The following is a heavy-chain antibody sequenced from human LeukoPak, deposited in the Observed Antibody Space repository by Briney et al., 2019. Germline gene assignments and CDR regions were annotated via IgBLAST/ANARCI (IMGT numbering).Heavy chain of an antibody. CDR3: TADLGTTSLQDYYYYMDV. Sequence: GGSLRLSCAASGFTFSSAWMSWVRQAPGKGLEWVGRIKSKTDGATTDYTAPVKGRFTISRDGSKNTLYLQMNSLKTEDTAVYYCTADLGTTSLQDYYYYMDVWGDGTTVTVSS. V-gene: IGHV3-15*01. CDR2: IKSKTDGATT. D-gene: IGHD1-7*01. CDR1: GFTFSSAW. J-gene: IGHJ6*03.